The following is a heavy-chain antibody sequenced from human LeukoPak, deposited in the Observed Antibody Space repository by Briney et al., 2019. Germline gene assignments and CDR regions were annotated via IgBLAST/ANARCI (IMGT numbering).Heavy chain of an antibody. CDR3: ANSGPGLGWGRVYLDF. Sequence: PGGSLRLSCAASGFTFSSYAMSWVRQAPGKGLEWFSAISGSGGSTYYADSVRGRFVVSRDNSKTTFYLQMNGLTVDDTAMYYCANSGPGLGWGRVYLDFWGQGTLVTVSS. D-gene: IGHD6-19*01. CDR1: GFTFSSYA. V-gene: IGHV3-23*01. J-gene: IGHJ4*02. CDR2: ISGSGGST.